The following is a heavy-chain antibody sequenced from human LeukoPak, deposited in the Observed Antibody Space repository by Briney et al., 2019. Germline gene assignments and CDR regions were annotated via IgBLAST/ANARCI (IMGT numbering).Heavy chain of an antibody. CDR3: ATLIVVPAAIENYMDV. D-gene: IGHD2-2*02. J-gene: IGHJ6*03. Sequence: GGSLRLSCAASGFTFSSYGMHWVRQAPGKGLEWVAFIRYDGSNKYYADSVKGRFTISRDNSKNTLYLQMNSLRAEDTAVYYCATLIVVPAAIENYMDVWGKGTTVTVSS. V-gene: IGHV3-30*02. CDR1: GFTFSSYG. CDR2: IRYDGSNK.